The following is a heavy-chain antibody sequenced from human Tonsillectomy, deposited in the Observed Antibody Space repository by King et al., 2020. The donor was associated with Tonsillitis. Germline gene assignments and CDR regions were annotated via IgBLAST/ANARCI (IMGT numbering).Heavy chain of an antibody. CDR2: IVVGSGNT. CDR3: AAKRGYSYGSMYYFDY. Sequence: QLVESGPEVKKPGTSVKVSCKASGFTFTSSAMQWVRQARGQRLEWIGWIVVGSGNTNYAQKFQERVTITRDMSTSTAYMELSSLRSEDTAVYYCAAKRGYSYGSMYYFDYWGQGTLVTVSS. CDR1: GFTFTSSA. J-gene: IGHJ4*02. D-gene: IGHD5-18*01. V-gene: IGHV1-58*02.